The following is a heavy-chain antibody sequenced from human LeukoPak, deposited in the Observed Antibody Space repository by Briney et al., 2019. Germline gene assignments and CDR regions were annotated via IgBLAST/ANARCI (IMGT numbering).Heavy chain of an antibody. J-gene: IGHJ2*01. Sequence: GGSLRLSCAASGFTFSSYSMNWVRQAPGKGLVWVSRINSDGSSTSYADSVKGRFTISRDNAKNTLYLQMNSLRAEDTAVYYCARGEQWAYWYFDLWGRGTLVTVSS. V-gene: IGHV3-74*01. CDR2: INSDGSST. D-gene: IGHD6-19*01. CDR3: ARGEQWAYWYFDL. CDR1: GFTFSSYS.